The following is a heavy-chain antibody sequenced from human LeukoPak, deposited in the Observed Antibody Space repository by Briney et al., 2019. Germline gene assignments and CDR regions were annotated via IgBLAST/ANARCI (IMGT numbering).Heavy chain of an antibody. CDR1: GYTFSSYD. J-gene: IGHJ4*02. V-gene: IGHV1-8*01. D-gene: IGHD3-10*01. Sequence: ASVKVSCKAAGYTFSSYDINWVRQGNGPGLEWMGWMNPNSGNTGYAQKFQGRVTMTRNTSISTAYMELSSLRSEDTAVYYCARTNVLLWFGELSPLDYWGQGTLVTVSS. CDR2: MNPNSGNT. CDR3: ARTNVLLWFGELSPLDY.